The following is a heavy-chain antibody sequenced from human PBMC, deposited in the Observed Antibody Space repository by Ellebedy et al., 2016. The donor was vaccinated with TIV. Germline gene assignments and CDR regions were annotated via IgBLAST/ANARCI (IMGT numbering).Heavy chain of an antibody. V-gene: IGHV3-23*01. CDR3: AKDYTVGAPHWGTFDI. CDR1: GFSLSSYG. CDR2: ISGSGGST. D-gene: IGHD1-26*01. J-gene: IGHJ3*02. Sequence: GESLKISCAVSGFSLSSYGMSWVRQAPGKGLEWVSAISGSGGSTYYGDSVKGRFTISSDISRTTLYLQMKSLRVEDTAVYYCAKDYTVGAPHWGTFDIWGRGTLVTVSS.